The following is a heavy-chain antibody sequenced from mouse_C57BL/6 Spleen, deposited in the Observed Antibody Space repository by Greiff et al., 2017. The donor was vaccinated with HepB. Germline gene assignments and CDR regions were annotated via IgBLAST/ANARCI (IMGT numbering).Heavy chain of an antibody. V-gene: IGHV3-6*01. Sequence: EVQLQQSGPGLVKPSQSLSLTCSVTGYSITSGYYWNWIRQFPGNKLEWMGYISYDGSNNYNPSLKNRISITRDTSKNQFFLKLNSVTTEDTATYYCARAGYGSYYFDYWGQGTTLTVSS. CDR3: ARAGYGSYYFDY. CDR2: ISYDGSN. D-gene: IGHD1-1*01. J-gene: IGHJ2*01. CDR1: GYSITSGYY.